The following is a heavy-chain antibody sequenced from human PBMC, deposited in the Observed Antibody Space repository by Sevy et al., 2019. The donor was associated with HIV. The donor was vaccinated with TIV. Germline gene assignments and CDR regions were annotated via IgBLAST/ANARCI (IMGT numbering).Heavy chain of an antibody. Sequence: SETLSLTCAVYGGSFSGYYWSWIRQPPGKGLEWIGEINHSGSTNYNPSLKSRVTISVDTSKNQFSLKLSSVTAADTALYYCAREGYCSGGSCYLEYRWFDPWGQGTLVTVSS. CDR1: GGSFSGYY. CDR3: AREGYCSGGSCYLEYRWFDP. CDR2: INHSGST. V-gene: IGHV4-34*01. J-gene: IGHJ5*02. D-gene: IGHD2-15*01.